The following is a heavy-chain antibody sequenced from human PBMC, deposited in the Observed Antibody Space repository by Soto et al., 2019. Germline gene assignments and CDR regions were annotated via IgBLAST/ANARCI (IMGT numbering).Heavy chain of an antibody. D-gene: IGHD3-10*01. J-gene: IGHJ6*02. CDR3: ASRDITMVRGVYYYYGMDV. CDR2: IKQDGSEK. CDR1: GFTFSSYW. Sequence: EVQLVESGGGLVQPGGSLRLSCAASGFTFSSYWMSWVRQAPGKGLEWVANIKQDGSEKYYVDSVKGRFTISRDNAKNSLYLQMNSLRAEDTAVYYCASRDITMVRGVYYYYGMDVRGQGTTVTVSS. V-gene: IGHV3-7*05.